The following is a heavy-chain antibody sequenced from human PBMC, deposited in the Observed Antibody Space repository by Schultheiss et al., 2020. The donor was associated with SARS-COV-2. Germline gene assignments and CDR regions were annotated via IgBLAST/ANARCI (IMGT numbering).Heavy chain of an antibody. CDR1: GGSFSGSY. J-gene: IGHJ4*02. CDR2: INHSGST. D-gene: IGHD6-13*01. CDR3: ARARNRIAAAGAYDY. V-gene: IGHV4-34*01. Sequence: SQTLSLTCGVYGGSFSGSYWSWIRQSPGKGLEWVGEINHSGSTNYNPSLKSRVTISVDTSKNQFSLKLSSVTAADTAVYYCARARNRIAAAGAYDYWGQGTLVTVSS.